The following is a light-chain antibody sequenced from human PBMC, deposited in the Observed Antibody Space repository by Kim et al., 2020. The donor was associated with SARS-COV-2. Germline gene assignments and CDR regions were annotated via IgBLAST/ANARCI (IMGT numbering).Light chain of an antibody. CDR1: QSGSSRY. CDR2: GGS. CDR3: QQYGSSPYT. J-gene: IGKJ2*01. Sequence: SSPGERSTLSCRASQSGSSRYLDWYQQRTGQAHRLRIYGGSSRATGIAERLSGSGSGRDLTDNISRLEPEGFAVYYCQQYGSSPYTFGQGTKLEI. V-gene: IGKV3-20*01.